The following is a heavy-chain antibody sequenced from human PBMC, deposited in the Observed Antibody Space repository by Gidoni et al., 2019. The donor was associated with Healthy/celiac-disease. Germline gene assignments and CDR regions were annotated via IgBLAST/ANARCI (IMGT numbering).Heavy chain of an antibody. Sequence: EVQLVESGGGLVQPGWSLRLSCAASGFTFSSYWMSWVRQAPGKGLEWVANIKQDGSEKYYVDSVKGRFTISRDNAKNSLYLKMNSLRAEDTAVYYGARDRGGDGYNFQDWFDPWGQGTLVTVSS. D-gene: IGHD5-12*01. CDR3: ARDRGGDGYNFQDWFDP. V-gene: IGHV3-7*03. CDR1: GFTFSSYW. CDR2: IKQDGSEK. J-gene: IGHJ5*02.